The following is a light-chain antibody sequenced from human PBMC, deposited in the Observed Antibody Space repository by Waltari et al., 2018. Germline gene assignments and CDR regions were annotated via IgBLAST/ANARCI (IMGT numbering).Light chain of an antibody. Sequence: EIVMTQSPATLSVSPGERATLSGRASQSVTSILAWYQQKPGQAPRLLIYGTSTRATGIPDRFSGSGSGSEFTLTISSLQSEDFAVYYCQQYNNWPPTFGQGTKLEIK. J-gene: IGKJ2*01. V-gene: IGKV3-15*01. CDR3: QQYNNWPPT. CDR2: GTS. CDR1: QSVTSI.